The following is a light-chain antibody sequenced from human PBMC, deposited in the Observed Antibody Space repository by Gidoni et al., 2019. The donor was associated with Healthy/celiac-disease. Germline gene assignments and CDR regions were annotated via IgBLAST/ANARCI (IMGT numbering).Light chain of an antibody. V-gene: IGKV3-11*01. CDR2: DAS. CDR3: QQRSNWPLT. CDR1: QSVSSY. J-gene: IGKJ4*01. Sequence: VLPHPPATLSLSPGERATLSCSASQSVSSYLAWYQQKPGQAPRLLIYDASNRATGIPARFRGSGSGTDFTLTISSLEPEDFAVYYCQQRSNWPLTFGGGTKVEIK.